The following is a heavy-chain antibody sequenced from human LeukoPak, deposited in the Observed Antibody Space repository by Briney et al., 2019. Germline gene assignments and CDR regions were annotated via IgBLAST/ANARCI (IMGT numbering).Heavy chain of an antibody. CDR2: ISYDGSNK. CDR3: ATNEGNGTSWYDAFDI. J-gene: IGHJ3*02. CDR1: GFTFSSYA. Sequence: PGGSLRLSCAASGFTFSSYAMHWVRQAPGKGLEWVAVISYDGSNKYYADSVKGRFTISRDNSKNTLYLQMNSLRAEDTAVYYCATNEGNGTSWYDAFDIWGQGTMTVSS. D-gene: IGHD6-13*01. V-gene: IGHV3-30-3*01.